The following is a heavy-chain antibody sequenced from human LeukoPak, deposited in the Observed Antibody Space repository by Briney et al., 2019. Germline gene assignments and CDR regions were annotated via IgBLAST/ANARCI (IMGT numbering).Heavy chain of an antibody. V-gene: IGHV3-21*01. Sequence: GGSLRLSCAASGFTFSSYSVNWVRQAPGKGLEWVSSISSSSSYIYYADSVKGRFTISRDNAKNSLYLQMNSLRAEDTAVYYCAREFSSSWYSTLELIPGGYWGQGTLVTVSS. CDR2: ISSSSSYI. CDR1: GFTFSSYS. CDR3: AREFSSSWYSTLELIPGGY. J-gene: IGHJ4*02. D-gene: IGHD6-13*01.